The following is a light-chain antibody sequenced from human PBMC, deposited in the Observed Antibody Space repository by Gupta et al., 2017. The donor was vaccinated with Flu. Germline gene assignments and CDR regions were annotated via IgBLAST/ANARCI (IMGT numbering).Light chain of an antibody. CDR2: DAS. CDR1: QTIITS. V-gene: IGKV1-39*01. J-gene: IGKJ1*01. Sequence: PSSLSASVGDRVTITCRASQTIITSVNWYQQKPGKAPSLLIYDASSLQSGVPSRFSGSGSGTDFTLTISSLQPEDFATYYCQQGDSIPRTFGQGTKVEVK. CDR3: QQGDSIPRT.